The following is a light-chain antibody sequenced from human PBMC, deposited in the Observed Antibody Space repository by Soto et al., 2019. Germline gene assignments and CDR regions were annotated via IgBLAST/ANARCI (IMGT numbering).Light chain of an antibody. CDR1: QGISSF. CDR2: GAS. CDR3: QQLNSFPIP. J-gene: IGKJ3*01. V-gene: IGKV1-9*01. Sequence: IQLTQSPSSLSASVGDRVTITCRASQGISSFLAWYQQKPGKAPKLLIYGASTLQSGVPSRFSGSGSETDFTLTIGSLQTEDFATYYCQQLNSFPIPFGPGTKVDIK.